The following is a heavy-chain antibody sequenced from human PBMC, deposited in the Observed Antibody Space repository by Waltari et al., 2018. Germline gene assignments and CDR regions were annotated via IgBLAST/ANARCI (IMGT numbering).Heavy chain of an antibody. CDR1: GYNFIDSY. CDR3: ARWPALSADPYYFDY. CDR2: VIPKSGGT. J-gene: IGHJ4*02. Sequence: QVQLVQSGAEVKKPGASVRVSCKTSGYNFIDSYIHWVRQAPGQGLEWMGRVIPKSGGTSYPQKFKDRVTMTRDTSISTAYMELSRLTFDDTAVYFCARWPALSADPYYFDYWGQGTLVTVSS. D-gene: IGHD3-16*01. V-gene: IGHV1-2*06.